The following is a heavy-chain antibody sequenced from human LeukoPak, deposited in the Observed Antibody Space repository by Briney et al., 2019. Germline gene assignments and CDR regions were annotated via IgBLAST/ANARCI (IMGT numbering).Heavy chain of an antibody. J-gene: IGHJ4*02. CDR3: ARETYYGSGSYYTWRGYYFDY. Sequence: GGSLRLSCAASGFTFSSYAMNWVRQAPGKGLEWVSYISSSSSTIYYADSVKGRFTISRDNAKNSLYLQINSLRAEDTAVYYCARETYYGSGSYYTWRGYYFDYWGQGTLVTVSS. CDR1: GFTFSSYA. D-gene: IGHD3-10*01. V-gene: IGHV3-48*01. CDR2: ISSSSSTI.